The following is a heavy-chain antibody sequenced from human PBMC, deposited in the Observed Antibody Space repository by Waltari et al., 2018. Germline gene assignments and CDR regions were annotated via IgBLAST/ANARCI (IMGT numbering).Heavy chain of an antibody. CDR3: ARGGSSSSVSQH. D-gene: IGHD6-6*01. CDR2: IIPIFGTA. Sequence: QVQLVQSGAEVQKPGSSVKVSCKASGGTFSSYAISWVRQAPGQGLEWMGGIIPIFGTANDAQKFQGRVTITTDESTSTAYMELSSLRSEDTAVYYCARGGSSSSVSQHWGQGTLVTVSS. CDR1: GGTFSSYA. V-gene: IGHV1-69*05. J-gene: IGHJ1*01.